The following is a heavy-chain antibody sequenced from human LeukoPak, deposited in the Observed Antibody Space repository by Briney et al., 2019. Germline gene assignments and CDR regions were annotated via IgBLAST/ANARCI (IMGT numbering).Heavy chain of an antibody. CDR1: GYTFTGYY. V-gene: IGHV1-2*02. CDR2: INPNSGGT. D-gene: IGHD6-19*01. J-gene: IGHJ4*02. CDR3: ARDIGIAVAGTDY. Sequence: SVKVSCKASGYTFTGYYMHWVRQDPGQGLEWMGWINPNSGGTNYAQKFQGRVTMTRDTSNSTAYMELSRLRSDDTAVYYCARDIGIAVAGTDYWGQGTLVTVSS.